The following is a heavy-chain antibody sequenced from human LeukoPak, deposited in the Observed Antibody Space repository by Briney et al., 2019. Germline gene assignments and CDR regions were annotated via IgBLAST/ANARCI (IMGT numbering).Heavy chain of an antibody. CDR3: ARVRSITMVRGENWFDP. CDR1: GFTFNSYS. Sequence: GGSLRLSCAASGFTFNSYSMNWIRQAPGKGLEWVSSITSSSRYIKYSDSVKGRFTISRDNARSSLYLQMNSLRAEDTAVYYCARVRSITMVRGENWFDPGGQGTLVTVYS. CDR2: ITSSSRYI. D-gene: IGHD3-10*01. V-gene: IGHV3-21*04. J-gene: IGHJ5*02.